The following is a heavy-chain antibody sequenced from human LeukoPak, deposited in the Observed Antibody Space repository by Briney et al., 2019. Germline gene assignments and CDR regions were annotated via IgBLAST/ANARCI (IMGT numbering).Heavy chain of an antibody. D-gene: IGHD5-18*01. CDR2: INSDGSST. V-gene: IGHV3-74*01. Sequence: GGSLRLSCAASGFTFSNYWMHWVRQAPGKGLVWVSRINSDGSSTSYADSVKGRFTISRDNAKNTLYLQMNSLRAEDTAVYYCAREGYSYGPLYFDYWGQGTLVTVSS. CDR1: GFTFSNYW. CDR3: AREGYSYGPLYFDY. J-gene: IGHJ4*02.